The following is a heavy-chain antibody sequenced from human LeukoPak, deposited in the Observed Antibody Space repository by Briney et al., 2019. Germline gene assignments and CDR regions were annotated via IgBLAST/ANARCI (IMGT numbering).Heavy chain of an antibody. CDR1: GYTFTSYG. Sequence: ASVKVSCKASGYTFTSYGISWVRQAPGQGLEWMEWISAYNGNTDYAQSLQGGVTMTIDTSTSTVYMELRSLRSDDTAVYYCARDVGRSYDLDYWGQGTLVTVSS. J-gene: IGHJ4*02. D-gene: IGHD3-16*01. V-gene: IGHV1-18*01. CDR2: ISAYNGNT. CDR3: ARDVGRSYDLDY.